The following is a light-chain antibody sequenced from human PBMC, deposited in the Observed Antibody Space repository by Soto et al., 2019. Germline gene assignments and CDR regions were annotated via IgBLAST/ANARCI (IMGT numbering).Light chain of an antibody. CDR3: QQYNNWPPT. J-gene: IGKJ5*01. V-gene: IGKV3-15*01. CDR2: GAS. CDR1: QSVSSN. Sequence: EIVMTQXPXXLSVSPGERATLSCRASQSVSSNFAWYQQKPGQAPRPLIYGASTRATGIPARFSGSGSGTEFTLTLRSLQSEDFAVYYCQQYNNWPPTFGQGTRLEIK.